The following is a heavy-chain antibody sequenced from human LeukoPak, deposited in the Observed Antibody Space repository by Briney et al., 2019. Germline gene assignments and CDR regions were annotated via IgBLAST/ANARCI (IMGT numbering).Heavy chain of an antibody. CDR1: GGTFSSYA. Sequence: SVKVSCKASGGTFSSYAISWVRQAPGQGLEWMGGIIPIFGTANYAQKFQGRVTITTDESTSTAYMELSSLRSEDTAVYYCAREIGYYDFWSGPRLFDYWGQGTLVTVSS. CDR2: IIPIFGTA. CDR3: AREIGYYDFWSGPRLFDY. V-gene: IGHV1-69*05. D-gene: IGHD3-3*01. J-gene: IGHJ4*02.